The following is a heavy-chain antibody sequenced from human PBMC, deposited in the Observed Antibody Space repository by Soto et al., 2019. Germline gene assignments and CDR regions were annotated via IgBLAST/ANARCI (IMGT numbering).Heavy chain of an antibody. J-gene: IGHJ4*02. Sequence: PSETLSLTCTVSGGSISSGGYYWSWIRQHPGKGLEWIGYIYYSGSTYYNPSLKSRVTISVDTSKNQFSLKLSSVTAADTAVYYCARDTSSGLPDYWGKGTLVTVSS. V-gene: IGHV4-31*03. CDR2: IYYSGST. CDR3: ARDTSSGLPDY. D-gene: IGHD6-19*01. CDR1: GGSISSGGYY.